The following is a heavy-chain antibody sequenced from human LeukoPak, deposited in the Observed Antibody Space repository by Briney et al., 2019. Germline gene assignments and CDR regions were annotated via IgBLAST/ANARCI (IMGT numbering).Heavy chain of an antibody. J-gene: IGHJ4*02. CDR1: GFTFSSYA. V-gene: IGHV3-23*01. CDR2: ISGSGSNT. D-gene: IGHD4-11*01. CDR3: AKASDYSNSLFDY. Sequence: GGSLRLSCAASGFTFSSYAMTWVRQAPGKGLEWVSTISGSGSNTCYADSVKGRFTISRDNSKNTLYLQMNSLRAEDTAVYYCAKASDYSNSLFDYWGQGTLVTVSS.